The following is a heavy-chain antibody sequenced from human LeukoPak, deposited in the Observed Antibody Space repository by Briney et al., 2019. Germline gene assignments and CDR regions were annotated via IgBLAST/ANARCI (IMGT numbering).Heavy chain of an antibody. D-gene: IGHD6-13*01. Sequence: SETLSLTCNVSGGSISPYYWTWNRQPPGKGLEWIGYIYHTGSPNYNPSLKSRVTILVDTSKNQFSLQLTSVTAADTAVYYCARGLRYSSDYWGPGTLVTVSS. CDR3: ARGLRYSSDY. V-gene: IGHV4-59*01. CDR1: GGSISPYY. CDR2: IYHTGSP. J-gene: IGHJ4*02.